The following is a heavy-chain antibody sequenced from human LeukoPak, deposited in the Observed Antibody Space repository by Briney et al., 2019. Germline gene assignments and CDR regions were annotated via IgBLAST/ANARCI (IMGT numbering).Heavy chain of an antibody. CDR1: GFTFSSYS. Sequence: GGSLRLSCAASGFTFSSYSMNWVRQAPGKGLEWVSSISSSSSYIYHADSVKGRFTISRDNAKNSLYLQMNSLRAEDTAVYYCAAEGTMATISHDYWGQGTLVTVSS. D-gene: IGHD5-24*01. V-gene: IGHV3-21*01. CDR3: AAEGTMATISHDY. CDR2: ISSSSSYI. J-gene: IGHJ4*02.